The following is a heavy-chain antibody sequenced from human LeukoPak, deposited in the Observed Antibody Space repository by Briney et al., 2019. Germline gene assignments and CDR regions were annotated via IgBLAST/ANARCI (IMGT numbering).Heavy chain of an antibody. CDR3: ARDRGGGDIYFDF. V-gene: IGHV3-48*03. J-gene: IGHJ4*02. D-gene: IGHD2-21*02. CDR2: ISRAGTTI. CDR1: GFTFSSYG. Sequence: GGSLRLSCAASGFTFSSYGMNWVRQAPGKGLEWISYISRAGTTIYYADSVKGRFTISRDNAKNSLYLQMSSLGAEDTAVYYCARDRGGGDIYFDFWGQGTLVTVPS.